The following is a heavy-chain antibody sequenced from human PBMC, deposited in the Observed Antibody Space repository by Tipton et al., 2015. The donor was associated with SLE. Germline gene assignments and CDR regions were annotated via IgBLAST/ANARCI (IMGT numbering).Heavy chain of an antibody. V-gene: IGHV4-34*01. Sequence: LRLSCDVNGGSFSGYYWGWIRQSPGKGLEWIGEVNHLGTIYYNASLKSRVTISIDTSKSHFSLELSSVTAADTAVYYCARAKDWEDGFDVWGQGTMVTVSA. D-gene: IGHD3-9*01. CDR3: ARAKDWEDGFDV. CDR1: GGSFSGYY. J-gene: IGHJ3*01. CDR2: VNHLGTI.